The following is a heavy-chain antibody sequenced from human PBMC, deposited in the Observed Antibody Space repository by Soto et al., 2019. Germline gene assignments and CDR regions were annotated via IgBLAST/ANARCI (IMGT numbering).Heavy chain of an antibody. J-gene: IGHJ4*02. CDR3: ARENQRVPLGSYFDS. CDR1: GDSISGNKW. CDR2: IYHTGKA. Sequence: SETLSLTCAVSGDSISGNKWWSWVRQSPGKGLEWIGEIYHTGKATYNPYLKTRVTMSVDKSKIQFFLEVRSVTVADTAVYYCARENQRVPLGSYFDSWGQGTLGTVSS. V-gene: IGHV4-4*02.